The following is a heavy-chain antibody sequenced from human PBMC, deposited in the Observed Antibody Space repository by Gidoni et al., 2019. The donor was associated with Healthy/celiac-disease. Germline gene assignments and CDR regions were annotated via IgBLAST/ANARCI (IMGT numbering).Heavy chain of an antibody. Sequence: QLQLQESGPGLVKPSETLSLTCTVSGGSISNSSYYWVCIRQPPGKWLEWIGSIYYSGSTYYNPSLKIRVTISVDTSKNQVSLKLSSLTAAETAVYYCARHGDTAMALDYWGQGTLVTVSS. CDR3: ARHGDTAMALDY. CDR2: IYYSGST. J-gene: IGHJ4*02. CDR1: GGSISNSSYY. V-gene: IGHV4-39*01. D-gene: IGHD5-18*01.